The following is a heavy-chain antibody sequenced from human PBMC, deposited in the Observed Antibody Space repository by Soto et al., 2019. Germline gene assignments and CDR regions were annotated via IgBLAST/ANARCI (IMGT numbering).Heavy chain of an antibody. Sequence: SETLSVTCTVSGGSMSSYYWTWIRQPAGKGLEWIGRVYSSGGTHYNPSLKSRVTISLDTSKNQFSLRLLSVTDADTAVYYCARGQRFSDWFDPWGQGTLVTVSS. CDR2: VYSSGGT. D-gene: IGHD3-3*01. CDR3: ARGQRFSDWFDP. CDR1: GGSMSSYY. V-gene: IGHV4-4*07. J-gene: IGHJ5*02.